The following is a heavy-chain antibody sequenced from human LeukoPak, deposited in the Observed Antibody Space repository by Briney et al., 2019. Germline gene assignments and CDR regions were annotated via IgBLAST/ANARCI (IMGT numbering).Heavy chain of an antibody. V-gene: IGHV3-23*01. CDR1: GFTFSSYA. D-gene: IGHD2-8*01. CDR2: ISGSGGSSGGST. J-gene: IGHJ6*03. Sequence: GGSLRLSCAASGFTFSSYAMSWVRQAPGKGLEWVSGISGSGGSSGGSTYYADSVKGRFTISRDNAKNSLYLQMNSLRAEDTALYYCARASKSRVESGGVYYYYMDVWGKGTTVTVSS. CDR3: ARASKSRVESGGVYYYYMDV.